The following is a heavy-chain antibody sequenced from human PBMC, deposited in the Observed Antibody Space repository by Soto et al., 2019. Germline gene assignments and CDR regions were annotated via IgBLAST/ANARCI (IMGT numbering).Heavy chain of an antibody. CDR2: ISGSGGSP. J-gene: IGHJ4*02. CDR3: AKARCTTSNCYVPDY. CDR1: GFSFSTYT. Sequence: PGGSLRLSCAASGFSFSTYTMSWVRRAPRKGLEWVSAISGSGGSPSYADSVQGRFTISRDNPKKTLYLQMNSLRAEDTAVYYCAKARCTTSNCYVPDYWGQGTLVTVSS. D-gene: IGHD2-8*01. V-gene: IGHV3-23*01.